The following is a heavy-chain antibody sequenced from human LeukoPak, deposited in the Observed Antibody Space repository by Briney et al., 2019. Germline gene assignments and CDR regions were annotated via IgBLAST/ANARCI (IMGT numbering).Heavy chain of an antibody. CDR1: GYTFTSYG. J-gene: IGHJ4*02. CDR3: ARDPNTIFGVEIDY. D-gene: IGHD3-3*01. CDR2: ISAYNGDT. Sequence: ASVKVSCKASGYTFTSYGISWVRQAPGQGLEWMGWISAYNGDTNYAQKFQGRVTMTTDTSTSTAYMELRSLRSDDTAVYYCARDPNTIFGVEIDYWGQGTLVTVSS. V-gene: IGHV1-18*01.